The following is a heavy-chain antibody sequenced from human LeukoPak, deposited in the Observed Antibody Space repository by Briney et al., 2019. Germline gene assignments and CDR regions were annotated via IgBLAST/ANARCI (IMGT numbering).Heavy chain of an antibody. Sequence: SVKVSCKASGGTFSSYAISWVRQAPGQGLEWMGGIIPIFGTANYAQKFQGRVTITADESTSTAYMELSSLRSEDTAVYYCASELEYSSSSAAFGYWGQGTLVTVSS. CDR2: IIPIFGTA. J-gene: IGHJ4*02. V-gene: IGHV1-69*13. D-gene: IGHD6-6*01. CDR3: ASELEYSSSSAAFGY. CDR1: GGTFSSYA.